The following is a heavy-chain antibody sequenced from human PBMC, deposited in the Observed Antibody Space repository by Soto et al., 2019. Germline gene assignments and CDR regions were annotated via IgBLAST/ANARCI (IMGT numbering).Heavy chain of an antibody. J-gene: IGHJ6*04. CDR2: AYYSGMT. V-gene: IGHV4-39*01. Sequence: SGTLSLSCTVSGDCIRVLPYYLGWIRQPPGKGLEWIGSAYYSGMTHYGPSLRGRVTISVDTSKKQFSLRLRSVSAADTATYYCARLPAEGVIAGGAMDVWGTGTMVTVS. CDR3: ARLPAEGVIAGGAMDV. CDR1: GDCIRVLPYY. D-gene: IGHD2-8*01.